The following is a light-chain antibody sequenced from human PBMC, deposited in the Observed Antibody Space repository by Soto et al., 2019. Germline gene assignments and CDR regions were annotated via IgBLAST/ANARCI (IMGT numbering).Light chain of an antibody. V-gene: IGLV1-40*01. CDR2: GNS. J-gene: IGLJ3*02. CDR1: SSNIGTDSD. CDR3: QSSDTSVSGTV. Sequence: QSVLTQPPSVSGAPGQRVTISCTGSSSNIGTDSDVHWYQQLPGTAPKLLIYGNSNRPSGVPDRFSGSKSGTSASLAITGLQAEDEADYYFQSSDTSVSGTVFGGGTKLTVL.